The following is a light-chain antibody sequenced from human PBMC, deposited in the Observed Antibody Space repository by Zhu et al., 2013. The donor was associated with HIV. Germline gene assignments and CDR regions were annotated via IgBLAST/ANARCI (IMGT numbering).Light chain of an antibody. CDR3: QQYNNWPPWT. V-gene: IGKV3-15*01. Sequence: ETVMTQSPATLSVPPGERATLSCRASQSVSSNLAWYQQKPGQTPRLLIYGASTRATGIPARFSGSGSGTEFTLTISSLQSEDFAVYYCQQYNNWPPWTFGQGTKVEIK. CDR2: GAS. CDR1: QSVSSN. J-gene: IGKJ1*01.